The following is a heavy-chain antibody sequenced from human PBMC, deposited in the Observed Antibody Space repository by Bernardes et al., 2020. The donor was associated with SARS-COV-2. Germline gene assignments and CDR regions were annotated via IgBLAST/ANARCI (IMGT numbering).Heavy chain of an antibody. Sequence: GESLKISCKGSGYSFTSYWIGWVRQMPGKGLEWMGIIYPGDSDTRYSPSFQGQVTISADKSISTAYLQWSSLKASDTAMYYCARAGEDIFGEINYYYYGMDVWGQGTTVTVSS. CDR2: IYPGDSDT. CDR3: ARAGEDIFGEINYYYYGMDV. J-gene: IGHJ6*02. D-gene: IGHD2-15*01. CDR1: GYSFTSYW. V-gene: IGHV5-51*01.